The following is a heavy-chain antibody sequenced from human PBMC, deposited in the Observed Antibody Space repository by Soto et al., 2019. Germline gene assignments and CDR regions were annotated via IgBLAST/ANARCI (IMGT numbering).Heavy chain of an antibody. V-gene: IGHV3-23*01. D-gene: IGHD3-22*01. CDR1: GFTFSNYA. J-gene: IGHJ4*02. Sequence: PGGSLRLSCAASGFTFSNYAMTWVRQAPGKGLEWVSAISDTGANTFFADSVKGRFTISRDNSKNTLYLQMNSLRAEDTAVYYCAKDSGSFDFWGQGTLVTVSS. CDR3: AKDSGSFDF. CDR2: ISDTGANT.